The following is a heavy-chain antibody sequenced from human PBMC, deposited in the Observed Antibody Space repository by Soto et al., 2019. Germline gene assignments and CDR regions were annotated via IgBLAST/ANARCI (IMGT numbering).Heavy chain of an antibody. V-gene: IGHV3-48*03. CDR2: ISSSGSTI. D-gene: IGHD2-2*02. CDR1: VFTFSSYE. Sequence: VGSLRLACASSVFTFSSYEMNWVRHSPGKGLEWVSYISSSGSTIYYADSVKGRFTISRDNAKNSLYLQMNSLRAEDTAVYYCARDLFVVVPVAILWYYGMEVWGQGTTVIVSS. CDR3: ARDLFVVVPVAILWYYGMEV. J-gene: IGHJ6*01.